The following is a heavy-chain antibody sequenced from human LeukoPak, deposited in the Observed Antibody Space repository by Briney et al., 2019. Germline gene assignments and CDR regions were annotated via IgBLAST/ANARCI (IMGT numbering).Heavy chain of an antibody. Sequence: GGSLRLSCAASGFTFSSYWMSWVRQAPGKGLEWVGNIKQDGSEKYYVDSVKGRFTISRDNAKNSLYLQMNSLRAEDTAVYYCARIYGDYVLYYFDYWGQGTLVTVSS. CDR2: IKQDGSEK. V-gene: IGHV3-7*01. D-gene: IGHD4-17*01. CDR1: GFTFSSYW. CDR3: ARIYGDYVLYYFDY. J-gene: IGHJ4*02.